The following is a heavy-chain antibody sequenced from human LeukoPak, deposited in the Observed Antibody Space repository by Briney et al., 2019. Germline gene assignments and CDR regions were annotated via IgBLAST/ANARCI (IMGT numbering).Heavy chain of an antibody. CDR2: IIPIFGTA. Sequence: SVKVSCKASGGIFSSYAISWVRQAPGQGLEWMGRIIPIFGTANYAQKFQGRVTITTDESTSTAYMELSSLRSEDTAVYYCARGGRPYYYDSSGYFFDYWGQGTLVTVSS. V-gene: IGHV1-69*05. CDR1: GGIFSSYA. CDR3: ARGGRPYYYDSSGYFFDY. D-gene: IGHD3-22*01. J-gene: IGHJ4*02.